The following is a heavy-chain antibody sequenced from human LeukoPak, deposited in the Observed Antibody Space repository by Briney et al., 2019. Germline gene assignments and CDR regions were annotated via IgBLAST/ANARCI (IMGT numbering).Heavy chain of an antibody. CDR3: GRALGSPLDF. D-gene: IGHD1-26*01. Sequence: GGSLRLSCAASGFTFSSSWMHWVRQAPGKGLVWVSRINSDGSTTTYPDSVKGRFTISRDNAKNTLYLQMNSLRAEDTAVYYCGRALGSPLDFWGQGTLVTVSS. J-gene: IGHJ4*02. V-gene: IGHV3-74*01. CDR2: INSDGSTT. CDR1: GFTFSSSW.